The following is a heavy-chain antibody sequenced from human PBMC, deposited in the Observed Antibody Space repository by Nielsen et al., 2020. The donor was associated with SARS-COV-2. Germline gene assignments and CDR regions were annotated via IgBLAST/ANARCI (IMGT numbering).Heavy chain of an antibody. CDR1: GYTFTSYD. CDR2: MNPNSGNT. D-gene: IGHD1/OR15-1a*01. J-gene: IGHJ6*02. Sequence: ASVKVSCKASGYTFTSYDINWVRQATGQGLEWMGWMNPNSGNTGYAQKFQGRVTMTRNTSISTAYMELSSLRSEDTAVYYCATMYPQYYYYYYGMDVWGQGTTVTVSS. CDR3: ATMYPQYYYYYYGMDV. V-gene: IGHV1-8*01.